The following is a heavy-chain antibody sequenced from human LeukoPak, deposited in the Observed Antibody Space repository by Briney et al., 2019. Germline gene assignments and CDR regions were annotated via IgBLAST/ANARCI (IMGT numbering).Heavy chain of an antibody. D-gene: IGHD3-9*01. CDR2: INPNSGGT. Sequence: RGSVKVSCKASGYTFTGYYMHWVRQAPGQGLEWMGWINPNSGGTNYAQKVQGRVTMTRDTSISTAYMELSRLRSDDTAVYYCASLRYLYGMDVWGQGTTVTVSS. J-gene: IGHJ6*02. CDR3: ASLRYLYGMDV. V-gene: IGHV1-2*02. CDR1: GYTFTGYY.